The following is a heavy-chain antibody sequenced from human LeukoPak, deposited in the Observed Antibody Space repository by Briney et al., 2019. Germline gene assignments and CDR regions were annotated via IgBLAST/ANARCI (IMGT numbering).Heavy chain of an antibody. CDR3: ARGPNSNWSGLDF. CDR2: IIDDGGDK. CDR1: GFSFRNYA. V-gene: IGHV3-23*01. Sequence: GGSLRLSCAASGFSFRNYAMSWVRQTPGKGLEWVSIIIDDGGDKKYADSVKGRFTVSRDNAKNTLYLQVNNLRAEDTAVYYCARGPNSNWSGLDFWGQGTLLTVSS. D-gene: IGHD6-6*01. J-gene: IGHJ4*02.